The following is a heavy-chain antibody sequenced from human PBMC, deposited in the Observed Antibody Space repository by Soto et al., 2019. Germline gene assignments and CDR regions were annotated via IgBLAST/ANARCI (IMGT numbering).Heavy chain of an antibody. CDR1: GGSMSRYY. J-gene: IGHJ4*02. D-gene: IGHD2-21*02. Sequence: SETLSLTCNVSGGSMSRYYWSWIRQPAGKGLEWIGRVFSSVSATYNPSLKSRVSISMDTPENRISLKLDSVTAADAGVYFCARDGMTTGDTWGPGTLVTVSS. CDR3: ARDGMTTGDT. V-gene: IGHV4-4*07. CDR2: VFSSVSA.